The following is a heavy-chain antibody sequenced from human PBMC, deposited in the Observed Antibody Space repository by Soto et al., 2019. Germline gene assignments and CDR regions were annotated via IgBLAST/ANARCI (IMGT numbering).Heavy chain of an antibody. CDR2: MYHGGST. D-gene: IGHD2-2*01. Sequence: SETLSLTCAVSGGSISNGGYSWSWIRQPPGKGLEWIGYMYHGGSTYYNPSLKSRVTISIDRSKNQFSLKLSSVTAADTAVYYCARVPDRWGQGTLVTVSS. V-gene: IGHV4-30-2*01. CDR1: GGSISNGGYS. J-gene: IGHJ5*02. CDR3: ARVPDR.